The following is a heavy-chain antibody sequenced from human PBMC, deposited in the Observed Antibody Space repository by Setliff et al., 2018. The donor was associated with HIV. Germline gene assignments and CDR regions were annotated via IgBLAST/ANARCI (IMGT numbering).Heavy chain of an antibody. CDR1: GYTFTSYG. CDR2: ISADNGHT. D-gene: IGHD2-2*01. Sequence: ASVKVSCKASGYTFTSYGITWVRQAPGQGLEWIGWISADNGHTKYAQKLQDRVALTTDTSTTTAYMELRSLRSDDTAVYYCARGRRFTSVWFSEYWGPGTLVTVPQ. CDR3: ARGRRFTSVWFSEY. V-gene: IGHV1-18*01. J-gene: IGHJ4*02.